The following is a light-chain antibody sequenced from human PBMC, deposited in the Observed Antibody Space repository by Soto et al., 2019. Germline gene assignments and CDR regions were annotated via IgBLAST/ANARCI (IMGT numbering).Light chain of an antibody. CDR2: AAS. V-gene: IGKV1-8*01. CDR3: QQYYSYPQT. CDR1: QGISSY. Sequence: AIRMTQSPSSFSASTGDRVTITCRASQGISSYLAWYQQKPGKAPKLLIYAASTLQGGVPSRFSGSGSGTDFTLTISCLXXEXXXXXXCQQYYSYPQTFGQGTKVXIK. J-gene: IGKJ1*01.